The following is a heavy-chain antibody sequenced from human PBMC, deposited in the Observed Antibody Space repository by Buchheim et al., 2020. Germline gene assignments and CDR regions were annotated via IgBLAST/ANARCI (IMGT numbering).Heavy chain of an antibody. CDR1: GGSISSGDYY. CDR3: ARAPHDRSGWYYYGMDV. V-gene: IGHV4-30-4*01. D-gene: IGHD3-22*01. Sequence: QVQLQESGPGLVKPSQTLSLTCSVSGGSISSGDYYWSWIRQPPGKGLEWIGYIYYSGSTYYNPSLKSRVIISVDTSKNQFSLKVTSVTAADTTVYYCARAPHDRSGWYYYGMDVWGQGTT. J-gene: IGHJ6*02. CDR2: IYYSGST.